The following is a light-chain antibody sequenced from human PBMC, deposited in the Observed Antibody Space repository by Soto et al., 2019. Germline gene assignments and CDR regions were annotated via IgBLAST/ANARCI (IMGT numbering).Light chain of an antibody. V-gene: IGKV3-20*01. J-gene: IGKJ2*01. CDR2: GAS. Sequence: EIVLTQSPGTLSLSPVKRATLSCRASQSVSSSYLAWYQQKPGQAPRLLIYGASRRATGIPDRFSGRESGTDFTLAITTLAPEDSAVYFCQQYASSPYTFGQGTKVDIK. CDR1: QSVSSSY. CDR3: QQYASSPYT.